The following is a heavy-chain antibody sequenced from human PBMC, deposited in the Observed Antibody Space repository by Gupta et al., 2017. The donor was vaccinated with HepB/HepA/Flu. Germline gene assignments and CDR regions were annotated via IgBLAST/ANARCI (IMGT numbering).Heavy chain of an antibody. J-gene: IGHJ4*02. CDR1: GFTFNLYF. D-gene: IGHD3-16*02. V-gene: IGHV3-64*01. Sequence: EVQLVESGGGLVQPGESLRLSCAASGFTFNLYFMHWVRRAPGKGLEYVSLITGDGSVTQDANSVKGRFTISRDNTKNTLYLQMGSLTAEDMGLYDGARGLRGSYLSGGQGTLVIVSS. CDR3: ARGLRGSYLS. CDR2: ITGDGSVT.